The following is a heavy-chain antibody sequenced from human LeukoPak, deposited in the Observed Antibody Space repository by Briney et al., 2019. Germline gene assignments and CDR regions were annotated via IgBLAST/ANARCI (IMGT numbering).Heavy chain of an antibody. CDR3: ARDNVRLATANYYYYMDV. CDR1: GFIFSSHA. J-gene: IGHJ6*03. D-gene: IGHD6-13*01. CDR2: ISYDGSNQ. Sequence: GGSLGLSCAASGFIFSSHAIHWVRQAPGKGLEWVAVISYDGSNQYYADSVKGRFTISRDNSKNTLDLQMNSLRVEDTAVYYCARDNVRLATANYYYYMDVWGKGTTVTVSS. V-gene: IGHV3-30*04.